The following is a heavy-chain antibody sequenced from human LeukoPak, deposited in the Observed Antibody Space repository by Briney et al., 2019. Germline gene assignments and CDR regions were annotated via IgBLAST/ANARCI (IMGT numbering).Heavy chain of an antibody. CDR2: IYHSGST. CDR3: ARETLYAHSGLDYYGMDV. J-gene: IGHJ6*02. Sequence: SETLSLTCAVSGGSISSGDYSWSWIRQPPGKGLEWIGYIYHSGSTYYNPSLKSRVTISVDRSKNQFSLQLNSVTPEDTAVYYCARETLYAHSGLDYYGMDVWGQGTTVTVSS. CDR1: GGSISSGDYS. V-gene: IGHV4-30-2*01. D-gene: IGHD6-19*01.